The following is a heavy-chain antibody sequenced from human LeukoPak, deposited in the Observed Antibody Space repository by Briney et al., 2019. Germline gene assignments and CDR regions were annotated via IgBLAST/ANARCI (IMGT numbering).Heavy chain of an antibody. V-gene: IGHV1-69*13. CDR2: IIPIFGTA. J-gene: IGHJ6*03. Sequence: SVKVSCKASGGTFSSYAISWVRQAPGQGLEWMGGIIPIFGTANYAQKFQGRVTITADESTSTAYMELSSLRSEDTAVYYCARQGSGYYYGGYYYYYMDVWGKGTTVTISS. D-gene: IGHD3-22*01. CDR1: GGTFSSYA. CDR3: ARQGSGYYYGGYYYYYMDV.